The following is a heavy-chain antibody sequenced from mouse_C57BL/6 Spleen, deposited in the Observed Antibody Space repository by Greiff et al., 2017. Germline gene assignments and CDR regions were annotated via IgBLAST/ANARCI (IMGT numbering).Heavy chain of an antibody. Sequence: QVQLQQPGAELVRPGSSVKLSCKASGYTFTSYWMHWVKQRPIQGLEWIGNIDPSDSETHYNQKFKDKASLTVDKSSRTAYMQLSSLTSEDSAVYYCARGDYGNYVEYWGQGTTLTVSS. J-gene: IGHJ2*01. CDR1: GYTFTSYW. V-gene: IGHV1-52*01. D-gene: IGHD2-1*01. CDR3: ARGDYGNYVEY. CDR2: IDPSDSET.